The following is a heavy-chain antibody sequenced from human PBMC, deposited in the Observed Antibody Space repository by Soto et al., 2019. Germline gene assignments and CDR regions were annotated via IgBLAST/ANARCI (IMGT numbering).Heavy chain of an antibody. D-gene: IGHD5-18*01. Sequence: QVQLVQSGAEVKKPGSSVKVSCKASGGTFSSYAISWVRQAPGQGLEWMGGIIPIFGTASYAQKFQGRVTITADESTISAFRGLSSLRSEDTAVYYFVSGPVDTAMVTFYYYSGMDVWGQGPTVTVSS. J-gene: IGHJ6*02. CDR3: VSGPVDTAMVTFYYYSGMDV. CDR2: IIPIFGTA. V-gene: IGHV1-69*01. CDR1: GGTFSSYA.